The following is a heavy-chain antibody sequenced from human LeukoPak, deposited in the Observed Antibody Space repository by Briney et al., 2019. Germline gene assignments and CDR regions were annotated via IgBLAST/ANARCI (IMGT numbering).Heavy chain of an antibody. Sequence: GASVKVSCKTSVYTFTNYDINWVRQATGQGLEWMGWMSPYSGSRGYAQNFQGRVTMTSNSSTNTAYMEMTSLTSEDTAVYYCARALDTTSLLGGYWGQGTLVIVSS. J-gene: IGHJ4*02. CDR2: MSPYSGSR. CDR1: VYTFTNYD. V-gene: IGHV1-8*01. D-gene: IGHD3-16*01. CDR3: ARALDTTSLLGGY.